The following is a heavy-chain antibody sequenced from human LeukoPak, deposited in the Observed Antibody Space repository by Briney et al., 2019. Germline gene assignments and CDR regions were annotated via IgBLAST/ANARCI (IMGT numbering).Heavy chain of an antibody. Sequence: GGSLSLSCAASGFTFSRYAMTWVRQAPGKGLEWVSTTSGGGAGRTYYADTVKGRFTISRENSKNTLYLLMNSLRAEDTAVYYCAKARFGWYGDPWGQGTLVTVSS. D-gene: IGHD6-19*01. CDR3: AKARFGWYGDP. V-gene: IGHV3-23*01. CDR2: TSGGGAGRT. CDR1: GFTFSRYA. J-gene: IGHJ5*02.